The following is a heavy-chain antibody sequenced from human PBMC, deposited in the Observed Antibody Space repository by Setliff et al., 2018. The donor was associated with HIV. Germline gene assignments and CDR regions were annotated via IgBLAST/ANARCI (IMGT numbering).Heavy chain of an antibody. CDR2: ISAYNGNT. CDR3: AGDNYYGSGSYFPRDY. D-gene: IGHD3-10*01. V-gene: IGHV1-18*01. Sequence: ASVKVSCKASGYTFTSYGISWVRQAPGQGLEWMGWISAYNGNTNYAQKLQGRVTMTTDTSTSTAYMELRSLRSDDTAVYYCAGDNYYGSGSYFPRDYWGQGTLVTSPQ. J-gene: IGHJ4*02. CDR1: GYTFTSYG.